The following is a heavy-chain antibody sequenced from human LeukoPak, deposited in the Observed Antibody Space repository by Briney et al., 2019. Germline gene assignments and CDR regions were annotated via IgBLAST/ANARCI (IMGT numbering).Heavy chain of an antibody. CDR3: ARMGAGRFDF. J-gene: IGHJ4*02. V-gene: IGHV4-4*07. CDR2: IYTSGST. CDR1: GGSISNYY. D-gene: IGHD1-26*01. Sequence: SETLSLTCTVSGGSISNYYWIWIRQPAGKGLEWIGRIYTSGSTNYNPSLKSRVTMSVDTSKNQFSLRPTSVTAADTAVYYCARMGAGRFDFWGQGTLVTVSS.